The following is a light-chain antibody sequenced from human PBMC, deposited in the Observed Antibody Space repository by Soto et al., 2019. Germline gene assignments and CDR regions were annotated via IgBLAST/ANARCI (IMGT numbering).Light chain of an antibody. J-gene: IGLJ2*01. V-gene: IGLV1-51*02. CDR1: SSNIGNNY. Sequence: QSVLTQPPSVSATPGQKVTISCSGSSSNIGNNYVSWYQQLPGTAPKLLIYENNKRPSGIPDRFSASKSGTSATLGITGLQTGDEADYYCGKWDSNLSAVVFGGGTKVTVL. CDR3: GKWDSNLSAVV. CDR2: ENN.